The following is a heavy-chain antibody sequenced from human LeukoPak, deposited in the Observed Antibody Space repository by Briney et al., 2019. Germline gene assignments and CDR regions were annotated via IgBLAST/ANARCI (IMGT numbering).Heavy chain of an antibody. J-gene: IGHJ4*02. CDR1: GGSMSSYY. V-gene: IGHV4-59*01. D-gene: IGHD6-19*01. Sequence: SETLSLTCTVSGGSMSSYYWNWIRQPPGKGLEWIGDIYYSGSTKYNPSLKSRVTISVDTSKNQFSLKLSSVTAADTAVYYCAREHYTSGWYIRDWGQGTLVTVSS. CDR3: AREHYTSGWYIRD. CDR2: IYYSGST.